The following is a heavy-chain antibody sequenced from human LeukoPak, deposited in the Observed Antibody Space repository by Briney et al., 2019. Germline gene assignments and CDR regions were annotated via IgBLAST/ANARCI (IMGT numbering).Heavy chain of an antibody. CDR3: ARGRGYSGYQSFDY. CDR1: GYTFTSYG. D-gene: IGHD5-12*01. CDR2: ISTYNGDT. J-gene: IGHJ4*02. Sequence: ASVKVSCKASGYTFTSYGISWVRRAPGQGLEWMGWISTYNGDTNYAQKLQGRVTMTTDTSTSTAYMELGSLRSDDTAVYYCARGRGYSGYQSFDYWGQGTLVTVSS. V-gene: IGHV1-18*01.